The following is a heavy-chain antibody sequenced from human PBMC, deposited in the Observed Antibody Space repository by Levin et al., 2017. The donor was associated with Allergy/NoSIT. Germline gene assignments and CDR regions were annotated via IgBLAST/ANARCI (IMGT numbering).Heavy chain of an antibody. CDR2: ISYDGSNK. Sequence: GGSLRLSCAASGFTFSSYGLHWVRQAPGKGLEWVAVISYDGSNKYYADSVKGRFTISRDNSKNTLYLQMNSLRAEDTAVYYCAKDPARADDFSFMDVWGQGTTVTVSS. V-gene: IGHV3-30*18. CDR3: AKDPARADDFSFMDV. J-gene: IGHJ6*02. CDR1: GFTFSSYG. D-gene: IGHD3-3*01.